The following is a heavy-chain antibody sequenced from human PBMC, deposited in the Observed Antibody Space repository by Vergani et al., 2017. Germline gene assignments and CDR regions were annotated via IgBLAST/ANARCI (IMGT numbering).Heavy chain of an antibody. CDR2: VFHSGSA. Sequence: QVQLQESGPGLVKPSETLSLTCSVSGYSISRGYYCGWIRQPPGKGLEWIATVFHSGSASYNPSLRRRVTISVETSKNQFSLRLTTLTAADTAVYYCARQFWVSQGVGAFETWGRGTEVTVSS. CDR1: GYSISRGYY. V-gene: IGHV4-38-2*02. D-gene: IGHD3-16*01. CDR3: ARQFWVSQGVGAFET. J-gene: IGHJ3*02.